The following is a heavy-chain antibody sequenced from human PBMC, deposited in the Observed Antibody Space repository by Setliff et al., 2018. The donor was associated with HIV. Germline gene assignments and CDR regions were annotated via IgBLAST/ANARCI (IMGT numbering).Heavy chain of an antibody. V-gene: IGHV3-23*01. CDR1: GFTFSSYS. CDR2: ISSGGEIM. CDR3: ASLFSKEVAGDDY. Sequence: PGGSLRLSCAASGFTFSSYSMNWVRQAPGKGLEWVSAISSGGEIMFYADSVKGRFTISRDNTKNSLYLQMNRLRAEDTALYYCASLFSKEVAGDDYWGQGTLVTAPQ. J-gene: IGHJ4*02. D-gene: IGHD6-19*01.